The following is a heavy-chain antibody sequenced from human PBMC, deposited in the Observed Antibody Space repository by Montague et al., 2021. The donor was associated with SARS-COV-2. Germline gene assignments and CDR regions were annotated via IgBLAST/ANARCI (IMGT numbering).Heavy chain of an antibody. Sequence: SLRLSCAASGFTFNSYNMNWARQAPGKGLEWVSHISTSTYIDYADSVKGRFTISRDNAKSSLYLPMHSLRVEDTAVYYCARDGWMTTMTTFDYWGQGTLVTVSS. CDR2: ISTSTYI. CDR1: GFTFNSYN. CDR3: ARDGWMTTMTTFDY. V-gene: IGHV3-21*01. J-gene: IGHJ4*02. D-gene: IGHD4-17*01.